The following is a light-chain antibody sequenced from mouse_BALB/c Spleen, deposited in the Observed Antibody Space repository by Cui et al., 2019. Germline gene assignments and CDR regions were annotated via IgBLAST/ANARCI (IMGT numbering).Light chain of an antibody. CDR3: QQRSSYPLT. CDR2: STS. J-gene: IGKJ5*01. Sequence: HIVLPQSPAIMSASPGEKVTITCIASSSVRYMHWCQQKPGTSPKLWIYSTSNLASGVPARFSGSGSGTSYSLTISRMEAEDAATYYCQQRSSYPLTFGAGTKLELK. CDR1: SSVRY. V-gene: IGKV4-57*01.